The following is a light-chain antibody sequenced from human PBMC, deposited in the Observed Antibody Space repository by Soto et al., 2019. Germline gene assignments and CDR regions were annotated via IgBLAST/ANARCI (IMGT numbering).Light chain of an antibody. CDR3: SSYTRSSTPV. V-gene: IGLV2-14*01. J-gene: IGLJ1*01. CDR1: SSDVGGYNY. CDR2: EVS. Sequence: QSVLTQPASVSGSPGQSIAISCTGTSSDVGGYNYVSWYQQHPGKAPKLMIYEVSNRPSGVSNRFSGSKSGNTASLTISGLQAEAEAEYYCSSYTRSSTPVFGNGTKVTV.